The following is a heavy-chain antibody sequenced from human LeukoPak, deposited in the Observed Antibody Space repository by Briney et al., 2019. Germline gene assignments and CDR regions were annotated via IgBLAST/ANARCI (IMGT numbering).Heavy chain of an antibody. J-gene: IGHJ6*02. D-gene: IGHD1-26*01. Sequence: GASVKVSCKASGYTFTGYYMHWVRQAPGQGLEWMGGIIPIFGTANCAQKFQGRVTITADESTSTAYMELSSLRSEDTAVYYCASSESGSYYYYGMDVWGQGTTVTVSS. CDR1: GYTFTGYY. CDR2: IIPIFGTA. CDR3: ASSESGSYYYYGMDV. V-gene: IGHV1-69*13.